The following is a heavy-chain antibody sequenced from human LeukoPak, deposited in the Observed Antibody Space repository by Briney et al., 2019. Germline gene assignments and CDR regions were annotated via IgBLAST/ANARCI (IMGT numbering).Heavy chain of an antibody. Sequence: PGGSLRLSCAASGFTFSSYAMSWVRQAPGKGLEWVSDISGSGGSTYYADSVKGRFTISRDNSKNTLYMQMNSVRAEETGVYYCAKSIVGVVYNWFDPWGQGTLVTVSS. D-gene: IGHD1-26*01. CDR3: AKSIVGVVYNWFDP. CDR1: GFTFSSYA. CDR2: ISGSGGST. J-gene: IGHJ5*02. V-gene: IGHV3-23*01.